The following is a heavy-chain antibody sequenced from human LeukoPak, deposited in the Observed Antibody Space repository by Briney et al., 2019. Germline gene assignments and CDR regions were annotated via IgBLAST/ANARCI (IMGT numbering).Heavy chain of an antibody. V-gene: IGHV4-59*01. CDR1: GGSISSYY. Sequence: SETLSLTRTVSGGSISSYYWSWIRQPPGKGLEWIGYIYYSGSTNYNPSLKSRVTISVDTSKNQFSLKLSSVTAADTAVYYCARGGTLLRFLEWSPIGVLDPWGQGTLVTVSS. J-gene: IGHJ5*02. CDR2: IYYSGST. CDR3: ARGGTLLRFLEWSPIGVLDP. D-gene: IGHD3-3*01.